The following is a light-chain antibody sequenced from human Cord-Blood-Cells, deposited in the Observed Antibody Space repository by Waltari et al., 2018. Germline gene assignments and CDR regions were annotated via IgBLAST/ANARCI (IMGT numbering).Light chain of an antibody. V-gene: IGLV1-47*01. CDR1: RSHIGSKY. J-gene: IGLJ3*02. Sequence: QSVLPHPPSASGPPRQRVTISCSGRRSHIGSKYVVWYQHLPGTAPKLLIYRNNQRPSGVPDRFSGSKSGTSASLAISGLRSEDEADYYCAAWDDSLSGPVFGGGTKLTVL. CDR3: AAWDDSLSGPV. CDR2: RNN.